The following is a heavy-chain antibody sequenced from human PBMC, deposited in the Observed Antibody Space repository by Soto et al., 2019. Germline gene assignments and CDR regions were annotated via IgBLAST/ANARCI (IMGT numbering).Heavy chain of an antibody. CDR2: ISDTADKK. J-gene: IGHJ3*01. CDR3: AKHKLLVAVASASDV. V-gene: IGHV3-23*01. CDR1: GFTFSSYG. Sequence: GGSLRLSCAASGFTFSSYGMSWVRQAPGKGLEWVSGISDTADKKYYADSVRGRFTISRDNFKNTLYLQMNSVRAEDTAVYFCAKHKLLVAVASASDVWGQGTMVTVSS. D-gene: IGHD6-19*01.